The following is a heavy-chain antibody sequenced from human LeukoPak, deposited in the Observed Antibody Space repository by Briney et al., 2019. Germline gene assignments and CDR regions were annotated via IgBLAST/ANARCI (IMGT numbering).Heavy chain of an antibody. CDR3: AGSRDGRGYYMDV. CDR2: ISGSGGST. J-gene: IGHJ6*03. Sequence: GGSLRLSCAAPGFTFSSYAMNWVRQAPGKGLEWVSAISGSGGSTYYADSVKGRSTISRDNSKNTLYLQMNSLRAEDTAVYYCAGSRDGRGYYMDVWGKGTTVTVSS. V-gene: IGHV3-23*01. CDR1: GFTFSSYA. D-gene: IGHD6-13*01.